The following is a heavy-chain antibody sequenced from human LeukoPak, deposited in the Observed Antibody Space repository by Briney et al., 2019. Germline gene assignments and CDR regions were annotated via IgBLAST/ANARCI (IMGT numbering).Heavy chain of an antibody. CDR1: GYTFTDYY. CDR2: INPKSGGT. CDR3: VCGSCYGDDY. D-gene: IGHD2-15*01. Sequence: ASVKVSCKASGYTFTDYYIHWVRQAPGQGLEWMGWINPKSGGTNYAQKFQGRVTMTRDTSISTAYMDMSSLRADDTAVYYCVCGSCYGDDYWGQGTLVTVSS. V-gene: IGHV1-2*02. J-gene: IGHJ4*02.